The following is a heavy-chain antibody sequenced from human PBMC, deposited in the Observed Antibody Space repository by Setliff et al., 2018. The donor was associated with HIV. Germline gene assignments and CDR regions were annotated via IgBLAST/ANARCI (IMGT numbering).Heavy chain of an antibody. CDR2: IRGSGSGDTT. CDR1: GFIFSSYA. D-gene: IGHD7-27*01. V-gene: IGHV3-23*01. J-gene: IGHJ4*02. Sequence: GSLRLSCAASGFIFSSYAMTWVRQAPGKGLEWVSTIRGSGSGDTTHYADFVKGRFTISRDNSKNRLYLQMNSLRAEDTALYYCAREFALGSDFWGQGTLVTVSS. CDR3: AREFALGSDF.